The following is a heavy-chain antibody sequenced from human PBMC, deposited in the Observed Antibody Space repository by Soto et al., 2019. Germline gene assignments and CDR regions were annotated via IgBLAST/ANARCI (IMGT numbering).Heavy chain of an antibody. CDR3: ASKPSNWNTWMIY. CDR2: IKQNGSEK. V-gene: IGHV3-7*01. J-gene: IGHJ4*02. D-gene: IGHD1-1*01. CDR1: GFTFSSYW. Sequence: GGSLRLSCAASGFTFSSYWMSWVRLAPGKGLEWVANIKQNGSEKYYVDSVKGRFTISRDNAKNSLYLQMNSLRAEDTAVYYCASKPSNWNTWMIYWGPGIQVTVSS.